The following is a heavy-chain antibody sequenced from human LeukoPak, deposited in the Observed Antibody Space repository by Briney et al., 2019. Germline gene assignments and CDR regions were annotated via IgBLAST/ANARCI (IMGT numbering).Heavy chain of an antibody. CDR3: ARVICSGGSCRFDY. CDR2: IHTSGST. D-gene: IGHD2-15*01. CDR1: GGSISSYY. V-gene: IGHV4-4*07. J-gene: IGHJ4*02. Sequence: SETLSLTCTVSGGSISSYYWNWIRQPAGKGLEWIGRIHTSGSTNYNPSLKSRVTMSIDTSKNQFSLKLGSVTAADTAVYYCARVICSGGSCRFDYWGQGTLVTVSS.